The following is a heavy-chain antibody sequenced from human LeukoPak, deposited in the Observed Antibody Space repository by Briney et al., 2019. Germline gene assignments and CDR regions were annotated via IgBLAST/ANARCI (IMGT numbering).Heavy chain of an antibody. CDR3: ARSSKGSGSYLGY. CDR2: IIPIFGTA. V-gene: IGHV1-69*05. CDR1: GGTFSSYA. D-gene: IGHD3-10*01. Sequence: ASVRVSCKASGGTFSSYAISWVRQAPGQGLEWMGGIIPIFGTANYAQKFQGRVTITTDESTSTAYMELSSLRSEDMAVYYCARSSKGSGSYLGYWGQGTLVTVSS. J-gene: IGHJ4*02.